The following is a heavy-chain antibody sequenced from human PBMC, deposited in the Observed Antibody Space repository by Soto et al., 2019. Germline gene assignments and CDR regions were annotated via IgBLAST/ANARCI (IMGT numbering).Heavy chain of an antibody. CDR3: ARDPPPVDY. CDR1: GYTFTTYG. J-gene: IGHJ4*02. V-gene: IGHV1-18*01. CDR2: SSANNGNT. Sequence: QVNLVQSGAEVKKPGASVKVSCKPPGYTFTTYGISWGGKAPGQGLEWMGWSSANNGNTKYAQKLQGRVTMTTDTSMSTAYLELRSLRSDDTAVYNCARDPPPVDYWGQGTLVTFSS.